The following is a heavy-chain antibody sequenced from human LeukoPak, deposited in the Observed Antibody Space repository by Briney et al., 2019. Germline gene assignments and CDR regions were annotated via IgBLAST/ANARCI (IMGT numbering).Heavy chain of an antibody. V-gene: IGHV1-69*13. CDR1: GGTFTSYA. CDR2: IIPIFGTA. CDR3: ARENCSGGSCYFDTLAYFDY. J-gene: IGHJ4*02. D-gene: IGHD2-15*01. Sequence: SVKVSCKASGGTFTSYAISWVRQAPGQGLEWMGGIIPIFGTANYAQKFQGRVTITADESTSTAYMERSSLRSEDTAVYYCARENCSGGSCYFDTLAYFDYWGQGTLVTVSS.